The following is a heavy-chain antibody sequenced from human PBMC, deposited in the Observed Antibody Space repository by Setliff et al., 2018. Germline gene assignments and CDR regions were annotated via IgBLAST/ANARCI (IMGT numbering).Heavy chain of an antibody. V-gene: IGHV2-5*02. CDR2: IYWDDVK. CDR3: AHRGGYGADSLYYFDV. D-gene: IGHD3-10*01. J-gene: IGHJ4*02. Sequence: VSGPTLVNPTQTLTLTCSFSGFSLRSSGMAVGWIRQPPGKALEWLALIYWDDVKRYSPFLKNRLTITQDTSKNQVVLTLTNMDPVDTATYYCAHRGGYGADSLYYFDVWGQGTLVTVS. CDR1: GFSLRSSGMA.